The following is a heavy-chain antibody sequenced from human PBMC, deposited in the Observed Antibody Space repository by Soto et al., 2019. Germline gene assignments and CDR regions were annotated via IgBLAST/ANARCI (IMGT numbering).Heavy chain of an antibody. D-gene: IGHD2-2*01. CDR3: ARTDIVGVPPPKNFYYHMDV. CDR2: ISSSSSFI. J-gene: IGHJ6*03. Sequence: EVQLVESGGGLVKPGGSLRLSCAASGFTFNDYTMNWVRQAPGKGLEWVSSISSSSSFIYYLDSLKGRITISRDNATNSLYLQMNSLRAEDTAVYYCARTDIVGVPPPKNFYYHMDVWGKGTTVTVSS. CDR1: GFTFNDYT. V-gene: IGHV3-21*06.